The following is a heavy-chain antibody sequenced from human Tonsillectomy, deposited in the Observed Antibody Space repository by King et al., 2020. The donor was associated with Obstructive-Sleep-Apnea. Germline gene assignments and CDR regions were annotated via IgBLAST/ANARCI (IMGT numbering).Heavy chain of an antibody. V-gene: IGHV3-23*04. CDR3: AKDGPHHYYYYGMDV. Sequence: VQLVESGGGLVQPGGSLRLSCAASGFSFSIYAMSWVRQAPGKGLEWVSAISVSGGGTYYSDSLKGRFTISRDNSKNTLYLQMNSLRAEDTAVYYCAKDGPHHYYYYGMDVWGQGTTVTVSS. J-gene: IGHJ6*02. CDR2: ISVSGGGT. CDR1: GFSFSIYA.